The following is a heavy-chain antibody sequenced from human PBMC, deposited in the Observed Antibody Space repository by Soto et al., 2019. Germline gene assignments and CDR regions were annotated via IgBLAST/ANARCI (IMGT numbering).Heavy chain of an antibody. CDR1: GFTFSSYA. Sequence: PGGSLRLSCAASGFTFSSYAMSWIRQAPGKGLELLSYINPGGDVIKYVDSVKGRFTIPRDNAKNSLYLHMNSLRGEDTAVYYCTRDPRITDFWGQGTLVTVSS. CDR2: INPGGDVI. CDR3: TRDPRITDF. V-gene: IGHV3-11*01. J-gene: IGHJ4*02. D-gene: IGHD3-16*01.